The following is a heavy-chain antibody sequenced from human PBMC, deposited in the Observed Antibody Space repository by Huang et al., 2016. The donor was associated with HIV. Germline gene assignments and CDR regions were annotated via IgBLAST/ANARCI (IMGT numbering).Heavy chain of an antibody. CDR2: ISYEGSNK. J-gene: IGHJ5*02. CDR3: ARDLSVVRGSGDNWFDP. D-gene: IGHD3-10*01. V-gene: IGHV3-30*04. Sequence: ASGFTFKSYPMHWVRQAPGKGLEWVAVISYEGSNKYYKESLQGRFMISRDNSKEMLYLQMNSLTPEDTAIYHCARDLSVVRGSGDNWFDPWGQGTQVIVSS. CDR1: GFTFKSYP.